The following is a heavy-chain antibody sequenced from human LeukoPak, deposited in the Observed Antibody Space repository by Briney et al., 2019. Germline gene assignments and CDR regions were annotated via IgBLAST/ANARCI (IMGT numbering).Heavy chain of an antibody. D-gene: IGHD1-1*01. J-gene: IGHJ4*02. CDR1: GFTLTSYE. Sequence: PGGSLRLSCAASGFTLTSYEMNWVRLAPGKGLEWISYISRTGNSIYYADSVKGRFTVSRDSAKNSLYLQMNSLRAEDTAVYYCARDPSSGTHFDYWGQGTLVTVSS. V-gene: IGHV3-48*03. CDR3: ARDPSSGTHFDY. CDR2: ISRTGNSI.